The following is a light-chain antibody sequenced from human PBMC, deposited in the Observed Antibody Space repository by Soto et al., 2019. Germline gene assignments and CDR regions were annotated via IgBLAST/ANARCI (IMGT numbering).Light chain of an antibody. CDR3: QQRSNWS. Sequence: EIVLTQSPATLSLSPGERATLSCRASQSVSSYLAWYQQKPGQAPSLLIYDASNRATGIPARFSGSGSGRVFTLTISRLESEDFAVYYCQQRSNWSFGQGTKVEIK. CDR2: DAS. J-gene: IGKJ1*01. V-gene: IGKV3-11*02. CDR1: QSVSSY.